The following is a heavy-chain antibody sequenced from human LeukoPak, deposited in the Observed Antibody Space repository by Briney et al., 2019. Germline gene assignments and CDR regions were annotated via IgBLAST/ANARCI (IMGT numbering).Heavy chain of an antibody. V-gene: IGHV3-33*01. CDR2: IWYDGSNK. Sequence: GGSLRLSCAASGFTFSSYGMHWVRQAPGKGLEWVAVIWYDGSNKYYADSVKGRFTISRDNSKNTLYLQMNSLRAEDTAVYYCARDLGDGYHVPFDYWGQGTLVTVSS. CDR1: GFTFSSYG. D-gene: IGHD5-24*01. J-gene: IGHJ4*02. CDR3: ARDLGDGYHVPFDY.